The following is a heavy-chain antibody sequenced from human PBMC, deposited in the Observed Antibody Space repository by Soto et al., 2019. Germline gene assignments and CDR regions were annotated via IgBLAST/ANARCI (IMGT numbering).Heavy chain of an antibody. CDR1: GGAISGYY. J-gene: IGHJ4*02. V-gene: IGHV4-59*05. CDR3: ARLPSRHLVDY. D-gene: IGHD3-3*02. Sequence: SETLSLSCTVSGGAISGYYWTWIRQSAGKGLEWIGSMFYGVSTYYNPSLKSRVTVSVDTSKNQFPLNLRSVTAADTAVYYCARLPSRHLVDYWGQGTLVTVSS. CDR2: MFYGVST.